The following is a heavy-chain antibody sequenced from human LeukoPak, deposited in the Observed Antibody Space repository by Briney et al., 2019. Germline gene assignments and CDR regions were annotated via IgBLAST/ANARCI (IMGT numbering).Heavy chain of an antibody. CDR1: GYSFTSYW. CDR2: IYPGDSDT. CDR3: ARQPAMVTDYYYYGMDV. Sequence: GESLKISCKGSGYSFTSYWIGWVRQMPGKGLEWMGIIYPGDSDTRYSPSFQGQVTISADKSISTAYLQWSSLKAPDAAMYYCARQPAMVTDYYYYGMDVWGQGTTVTVSS. V-gene: IGHV5-51*01. J-gene: IGHJ6*02. D-gene: IGHD5-18*01.